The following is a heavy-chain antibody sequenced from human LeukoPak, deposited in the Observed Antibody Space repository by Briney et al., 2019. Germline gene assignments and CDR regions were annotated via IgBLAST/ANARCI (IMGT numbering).Heavy chain of an antibody. V-gene: IGHV4-59*01. CDR3: ARDSNYFDSSGYHQYYFDY. Sequence: SETLSLTCTVSGGSISSYYWSWIRQPPGKGLQWIGYINYSGSTNYNPSLKSRVTISVDTSKNQFSLKLSSVTAADTAVYYCARDSNYFDSSGYHQYYFDYWGQGTLVTVSS. D-gene: IGHD3-22*01. J-gene: IGHJ4*02. CDR1: GGSISSYY. CDR2: INYSGST.